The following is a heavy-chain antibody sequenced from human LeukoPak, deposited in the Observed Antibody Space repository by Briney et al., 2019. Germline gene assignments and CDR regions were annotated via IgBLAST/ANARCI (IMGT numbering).Heavy chain of an antibody. J-gene: IGHJ6*02. V-gene: IGHV3-23*01. Sequence: PGGSLRLSCAASGFTFSSYAMIWVRQAPGKGLECVSAIGGSGTSTFYADSVEGRFTISRDDSKNTLYLQMNSLRAEDTAVYYCAKTSQGHPPYYCSMDVWGQGTTVTVSS. CDR2: IGGSGTST. CDR1: GFTFSSYA. CDR3: AKTSQGHPPYYCSMDV.